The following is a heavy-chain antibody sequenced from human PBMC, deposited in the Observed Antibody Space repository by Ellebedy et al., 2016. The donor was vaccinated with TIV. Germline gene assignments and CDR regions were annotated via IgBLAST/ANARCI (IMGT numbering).Heavy chain of an antibody. D-gene: IGHD3-10*01. Sequence: PGGSLRLSCAVSGFTVSAHYMSWVRQAPRKGPEWVSVIYSAGTTYYADSVRGRFTISRDTSKSTVYLQMNSLRAEDTAIYFCARVDRGLAFDYWGQGTLITVSP. V-gene: IGHV3-66*01. CDR1: GFTVSAHY. CDR2: IYSAGTT. CDR3: ARVDRGLAFDY. J-gene: IGHJ4*02.